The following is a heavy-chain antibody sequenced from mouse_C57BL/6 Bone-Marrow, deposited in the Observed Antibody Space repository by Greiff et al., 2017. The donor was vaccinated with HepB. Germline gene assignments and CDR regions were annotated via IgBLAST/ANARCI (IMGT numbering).Heavy chain of an antibody. CDR1: GFNIKDDY. CDR3: ARDYYDYDGYYFDY. J-gene: IGHJ2*01. V-gene: IGHV14-4*01. D-gene: IGHD2-4*01. CDR2: IDPENGDT. Sequence: VQLQQSGAELVRPGASVKLSCTASGFNIKDDYMHWVKQRPEQGLEWIGWIDPENGDTEYASKFQGKATITADTSSNTAYLQLSSLTSEDTAIYYCARDYYDYDGYYFDYWGQGTTLTVSS.